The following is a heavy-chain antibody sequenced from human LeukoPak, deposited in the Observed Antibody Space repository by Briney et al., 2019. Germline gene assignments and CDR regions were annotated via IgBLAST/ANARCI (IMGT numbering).Heavy chain of an antibody. J-gene: IGHJ4*02. D-gene: IGHD2-15*01. CDR2: IFGSGGSP. CDR1: GFTFNSYA. CDR3: GKTTVGYSSGRYPGWPVDY. Sequence: PGGSLRLSCAASGFTFNSYATYRVRQAPGKGLEWISGIFGSGGSPHYADSVKGRFTISRDNSQEIVYLQLDGLRVEDTALYYCGKTTVGYSSGRYPGWPVDYWGQGALVTVSS. V-gene: IGHV3-23*01.